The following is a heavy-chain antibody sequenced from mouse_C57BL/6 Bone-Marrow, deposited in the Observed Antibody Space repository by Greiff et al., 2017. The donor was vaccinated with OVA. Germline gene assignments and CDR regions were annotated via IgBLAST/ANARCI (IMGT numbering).Heavy chain of an antibody. CDR1: GFTFTDYY. J-gene: IGHJ1*03. V-gene: IGHV7-3*01. CDR3: ARYCPTGHWYFDV. Sequence: EVKLMESGGGLVQPGGSLSLSCAASGFTFTDYYMSWVRQPPGKALEWLGFIRNKANGYTTEYSASVKGRFTISRDNSQSILYLQMNALRAEDSATYYCARYCPTGHWYFDVWGTGTTVTVSS. CDR2: IRNKANGYTT. D-gene: IGHD4-1*02.